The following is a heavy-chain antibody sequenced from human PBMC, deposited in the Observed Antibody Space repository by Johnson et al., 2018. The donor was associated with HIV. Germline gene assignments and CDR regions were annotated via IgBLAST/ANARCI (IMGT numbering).Heavy chain of an antibody. CDR1: GFPFRDSA. J-gene: IGHJ3*02. CDR3: ARERGYSSVLWKLSEDAFDI. Sequence: QVQLVESGGGVVQPGTSLTLSCAASGFPFRDSAMHWVRQAPGRGMEWLAVIIFDGVYKHHAESVRGRFTISRDNSKATLYLQMNSLRGEDTAVYYCARERGYSSVLWKLSEDAFDIWGQGTMVTVSS. CDR2: IIFDGVYK. D-gene: IGHD6-19*01. V-gene: IGHV3-30-3*01.